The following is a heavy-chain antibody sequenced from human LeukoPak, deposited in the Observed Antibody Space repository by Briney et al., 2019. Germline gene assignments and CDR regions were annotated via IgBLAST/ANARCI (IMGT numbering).Heavy chain of an antibody. V-gene: IGHV1-46*01. Sequence: ASVKVSCKASGYSFTSHYMHWVRQAPGQGLERLGLINPSGSSTLYAQKFQGRVTMTRDMSTTTDYMELSSLRSEDTAVYYCARDNSVGDVAWWFDPWGQGTLVTVSS. D-gene: IGHD1-26*01. CDR3: ARDNSVGDVAWWFDP. J-gene: IGHJ5*02. CDR1: GYSFTSHY. CDR2: INPSGSST.